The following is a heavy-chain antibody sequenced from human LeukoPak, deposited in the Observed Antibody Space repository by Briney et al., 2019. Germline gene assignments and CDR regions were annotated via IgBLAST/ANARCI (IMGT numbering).Heavy chain of an antibody. Sequence: PGGSLRLSCAASGFTFSSYWMSWVRQAPGKGLEWVANIKQDGSEKYYVDSVKGRFTISRDNAKNSLYLQMNSLRAEDTALYYCAKDVALHAKYSSNRFDYWGQGALVTVSS. CDR3: AKDVALHAKYSSNRFDY. CDR2: IKQDGSEK. V-gene: IGHV3-7*03. CDR1: GFTFSSYW. J-gene: IGHJ4*02. D-gene: IGHD6-13*01.